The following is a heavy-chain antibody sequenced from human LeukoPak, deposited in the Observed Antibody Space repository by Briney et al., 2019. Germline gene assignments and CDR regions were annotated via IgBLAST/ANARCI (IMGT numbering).Heavy chain of an antibody. CDR2: VTTSSSAI. V-gene: IGHV3-48*02. Sequence: GGSLRLSCAASGFSFSNYNMNWVRQGPGKGLEWVSYVTTSSSAIYYADSVKGRFTISRDNAKSSLYLQMDSLRDEDTAVYYCARDGGGTGGTYHHTFDLWGQGTMVTVSS. CDR3: ARDGGGTGGTYHHTFDL. D-gene: IGHD1-26*01. CDR1: GFSFSNYN. J-gene: IGHJ3*01.